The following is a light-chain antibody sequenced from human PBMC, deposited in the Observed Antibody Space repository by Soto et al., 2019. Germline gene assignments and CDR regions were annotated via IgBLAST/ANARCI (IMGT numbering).Light chain of an antibody. CDR2: GNS. CDR3: QSSDSSLSGVV. CDR1: SSNIGAGYD. J-gene: IGLJ2*01. V-gene: IGLV1-40*01. Sequence: QSVLTQPPSVSGAPGQRVTISCTGSSSNIGAGYDVHWYQQLPGTAPKLLIYGNSNRPSGVPDRFSGSKSGSSASLAITGLQADDEADYYCQSSDSSLSGVVFGGGTKLTVL.